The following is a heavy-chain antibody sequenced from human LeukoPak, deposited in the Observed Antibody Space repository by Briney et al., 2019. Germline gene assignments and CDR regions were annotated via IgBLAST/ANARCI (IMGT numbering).Heavy chain of an antibody. V-gene: IGHV3-30*18. Sequence: PGRSLRLSCAASEFTFSSYGMHWVRQAPGKGLEWVAVVSYDGSNEYYADSVKGRFTISRDNSKNTLYLQMNSLRAEDTAVYYCAKEGYWGQGTLVTVSS. CDR3: AKEGY. J-gene: IGHJ4*02. CDR2: VSYDGSNE. CDR1: EFTFSSYG.